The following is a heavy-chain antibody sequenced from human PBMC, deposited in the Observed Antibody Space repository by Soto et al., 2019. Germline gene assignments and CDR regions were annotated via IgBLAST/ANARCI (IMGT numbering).Heavy chain of an antibody. CDR2: ISYDGSSK. V-gene: IGHV3-30*03. Sequence: QVQLVESGGGVVQPGRSLRLSCAASEFTFSSFGMHWVRQAPGKGLEWVSLISYDGSSKYYADSVKGRFTISRDNSKNTLFLQMNSLRAEDTAVYYCARGLSSTRLPNNWLDSWGQETLVTVSS. J-gene: IGHJ5*01. CDR1: EFTFSSFG. CDR3: ARGLSSTRLPNNWLDS. D-gene: IGHD2-21*02.